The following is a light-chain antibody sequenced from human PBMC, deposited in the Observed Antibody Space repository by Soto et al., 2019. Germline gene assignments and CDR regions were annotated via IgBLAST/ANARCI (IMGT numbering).Light chain of an antibody. J-gene: IGKJ1*01. CDR3: QHYNSYSEA. CDR1: QSVSSN. Sequence: EIVMTQSPATLSVSPGERATLSFRASQSVSSNLAWYQQKPGQAPRLLIYGASTRATGIPARFSGSGSGTEFTLTISSLQSEDFATYYCQHYNSYSEAFGQGTKVDIK. V-gene: IGKV3-15*01. CDR2: GAS.